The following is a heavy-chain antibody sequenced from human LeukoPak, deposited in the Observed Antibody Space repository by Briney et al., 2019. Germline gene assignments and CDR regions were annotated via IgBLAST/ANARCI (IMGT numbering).Heavy chain of an antibody. J-gene: IGHJ4*02. D-gene: IGHD5-12*01. V-gene: IGHV4-31*03. Sequence: SETLSLTCTVSGGSISSGDCYWGWIRQHPGKGLEWIGYIYYSGTTYYNPSLRSRVTISVDTSKNQFSLKLNSVTAADTAVYYCARDRYGGYDFDYWGQGTLVTVSS. CDR3: ARDRYGGYDFDY. CDR2: IYYSGTT. CDR1: GGSISSGDCY.